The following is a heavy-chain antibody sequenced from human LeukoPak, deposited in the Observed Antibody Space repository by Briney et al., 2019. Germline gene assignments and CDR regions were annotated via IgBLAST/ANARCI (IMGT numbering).Heavy chain of an antibody. J-gene: IGHJ3*02. V-gene: IGHV5-51*01. D-gene: IGHD3-22*01. Sequence: ESLKISCKGSGYSFTSYWIGWVRQMPGKGLEWMGIIYPGDSDTRYSPSFQGQVTISADQSIRTAYLQWSSLKASDTAMYYCASPKNYYDSSGYWVGAFDIWGQGTMVTVSS. CDR1: GYSFTSYW. CDR3: ASPKNYYDSSGYWVGAFDI. CDR2: IYPGDSDT.